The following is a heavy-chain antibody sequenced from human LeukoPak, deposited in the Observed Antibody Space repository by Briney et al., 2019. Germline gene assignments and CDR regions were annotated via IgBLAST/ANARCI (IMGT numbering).Heavy chain of an antibody. J-gene: IGHJ4*02. D-gene: IGHD3-22*01. V-gene: IGHV3-23*01. Sequence: GGSLRLSCAASGFTFSSYAMSWVRQAPGKGLEWVSAISGSGGSTYYADSVKGRFTISRDNSKNTLYLQMNSLRAEDTAVYYCARNLRYYDSSGYYCFDYWGQGTLVTVSS. CDR2: ISGSGGST. CDR3: ARNLRYYDSSGYYCFDY. CDR1: GFTFSSYA.